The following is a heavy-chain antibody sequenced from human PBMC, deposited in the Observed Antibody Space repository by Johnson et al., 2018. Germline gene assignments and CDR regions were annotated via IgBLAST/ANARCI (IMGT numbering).Heavy chain of an antibody. V-gene: IGHV1-8*01. CDR1: GYTFTSYD. Sequence: QVQLVESGAEVKKPGASVKVSCKASGYTFTSYDINWVRQATGQGLEWMGWMNPNSGNTGYAQKFQGRVTMTRNTSISTAYMALSSLRSEDPAAYYCARGPTIVGVPAAIRYYYYAIDVWGQGTTVTVSS. J-gene: IGHJ6*02. CDR2: MNPNSGNT. CDR3: ARGPTIVGVPAAIRYYYYAIDV. D-gene: IGHD2-2*01.